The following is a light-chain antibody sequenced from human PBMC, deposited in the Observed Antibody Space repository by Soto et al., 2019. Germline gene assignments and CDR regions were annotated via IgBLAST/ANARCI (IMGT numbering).Light chain of an antibody. Sequence: QSALTQPRSVSGSPGQSVVISCTGTSSDVGGYNYVSWYQQYPGKAPKLMIYDVNKWPSGVPDRFSGSKSGNTASLTISGLQAEDEADYYCSSYAGSNTWAFGGGTKLTVL. V-gene: IGLV2-11*01. J-gene: IGLJ3*02. CDR1: SSDVGGYNY. CDR2: DVN. CDR3: SSYAGSNTWA.